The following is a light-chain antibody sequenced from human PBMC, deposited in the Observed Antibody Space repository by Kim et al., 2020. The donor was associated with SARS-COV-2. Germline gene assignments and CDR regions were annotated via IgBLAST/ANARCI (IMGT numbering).Light chain of an antibody. CDR2: GAS. CDR3: QQYNNWPPVT. CDR1: RSVSSN. Sequence: SPGERATLSCRASRSVSSNLAWYQQKPGQAPRLLIYGASTRANGIPARFSGSESGTEFTLTISSLQSEDFAVYYCQQYNNWPPVTFGQGTRLEIK. V-gene: IGKV3-15*01. J-gene: IGKJ5*01.